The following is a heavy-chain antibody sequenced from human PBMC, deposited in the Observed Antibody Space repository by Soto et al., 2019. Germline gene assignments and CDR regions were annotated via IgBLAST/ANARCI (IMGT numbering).Heavy chain of an antibody. CDR2: IKSKTDGGTT. CDR1: GFTFSNAW. V-gene: IGHV3-15*01. J-gene: IGHJ4*02. CDR3: ATDTGYDLTY. D-gene: IGHD5-12*01. Sequence: EVQLVESGGGLVQPGGSLRLSCAASGFTFSNAWMNWVRQVPGKGLEWLGRIKSKTDGGTTDYAAPVKGRITISRDDSINTVYLQINSLKTEDTGVYYCATDTGYDLTYWGRGTLVTVSS.